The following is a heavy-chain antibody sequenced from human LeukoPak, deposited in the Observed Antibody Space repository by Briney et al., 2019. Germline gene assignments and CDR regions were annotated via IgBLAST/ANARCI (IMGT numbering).Heavy chain of an antibody. CDR1: GFTFSSYS. V-gene: IGHV3-21*01. Sequence: GGSLRLSCVASGFTFSSYSMNWVRQAPGKGLEWVSSISSSGSYMYYADSLKGRFTISRDNAKNSLFLQMNSLRAEDTAVYYCAGEYSSGWRSLDYWGQGTLVTVSS. CDR2: ISSSGSYM. CDR3: AGEYSSGWRSLDY. D-gene: IGHD6-19*01. J-gene: IGHJ4*02.